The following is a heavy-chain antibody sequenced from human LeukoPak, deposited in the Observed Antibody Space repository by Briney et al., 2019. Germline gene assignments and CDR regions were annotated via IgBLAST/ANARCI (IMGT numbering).Heavy chain of an antibody. D-gene: IGHD3-3*01. Sequence: SVKVSCKASGCTFSSYAISWVRQAPGQGLEWMGGIIPIFGTANYAQKFQGRVTITADESTSTAYMELSSLRSEDTAVYYCARGPKYYDFWSGSRPDAFDIWGQGTMVTVSS. CDR3: ARGPKYYDFWSGSRPDAFDI. CDR2: IIPIFGTA. CDR1: GCTFSSYA. V-gene: IGHV1-69*13. J-gene: IGHJ3*02.